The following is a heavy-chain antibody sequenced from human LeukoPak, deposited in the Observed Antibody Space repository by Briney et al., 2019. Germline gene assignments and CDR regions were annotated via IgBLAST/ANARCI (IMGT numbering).Heavy chain of an antibody. CDR1: GFTFSSYG. V-gene: IGHV3-33*01. CDR3: ARGGGPRAVAGLNFQH. Sequence: VGSLRLSCAASGFTFSSYGMHWVRQAPGKGVGWVAVIWYDGSNKYYADSVKVRFTSTRDNSKNPLYLQMNSMRAEDTAVYYCARGGGPRAVAGLNFQHWGQGTLVTVSS. CDR2: IWYDGSNK. J-gene: IGHJ1*01. D-gene: IGHD6-19*01.